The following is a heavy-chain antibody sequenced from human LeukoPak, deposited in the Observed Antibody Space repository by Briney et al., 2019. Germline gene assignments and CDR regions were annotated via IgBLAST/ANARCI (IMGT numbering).Heavy chain of an antibody. V-gene: IGHV3-23*01. D-gene: IGHD4-11*01. CDR3: ARYAPPTTIVTRFFDY. CDR1: GFTFSSYV. Sequence: GGSLRLSCAASGFTFSSYVMSWVRQAPGKGLEWVSSISNSGGSTYYADSVKGRFTISRDNSKNTLYLQMNSLRAEDTAVYYSARYAPPTTIVTRFFDYWGQGTLVTVSS. J-gene: IGHJ4*02. CDR2: ISNSGGST.